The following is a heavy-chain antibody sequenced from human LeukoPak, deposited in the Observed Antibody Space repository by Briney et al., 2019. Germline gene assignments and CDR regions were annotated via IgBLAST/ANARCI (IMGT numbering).Heavy chain of an antibody. CDR1: GGTFSSYA. CDR3: AGAGYSYAKEGFFDY. J-gene: IGHJ4*02. D-gene: IGHD5-18*01. CDR2: IIPIFGVA. Sequence: SVKVSCKASGGTFSSYAISWVRQAPGQGLEWMGRIIPIFGVANYAQKFQGRVTITADKSTSTAYMELSSLRPEDTAVYYCAGAGYSYAKEGFFDYWGQGTLVTVSS. V-gene: IGHV1-69*04.